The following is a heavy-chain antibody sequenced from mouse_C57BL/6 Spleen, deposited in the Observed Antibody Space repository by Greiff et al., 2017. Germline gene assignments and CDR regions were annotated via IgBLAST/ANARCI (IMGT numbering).Heavy chain of an antibody. V-gene: IGHV14-1*01. CDR3: TASITTVVASYYFDY. D-gene: IGHD1-1*01. CDR2: IDPEDGDT. Sequence: EVQLQESGAELVRPGASVKLSCTASGFNIKDYYMHWVKQRPEQGLEWIGRIDPEDGDTEYAPKFQGKATLTAATSSNTASPQLSSLTSEDTAVYYCTASITTVVASYYFDYWGQGTTLTVSS. J-gene: IGHJ2*01. CDR1: GFNIKDYY.